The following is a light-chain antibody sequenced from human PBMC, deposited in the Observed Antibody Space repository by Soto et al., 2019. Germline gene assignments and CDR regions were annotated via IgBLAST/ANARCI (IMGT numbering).Light chain of an antibody. Sequence: QSALTQPASVSGSPGQSITISCTGTSSDVGGYNYVSWYQQHPGKAPKLMISDVSNRPSGVSNRFSGSKSGNTASLTISGLQAEDEDDYYCSAYTSSSTHVVFGGGTKLTVL. CDR1: SSDVGGYNY. CDR3: SAYTSSSTHVV. V-gene: IGLV2-14*01. CDR2: DVS. J-gene: IGLJ2*01.